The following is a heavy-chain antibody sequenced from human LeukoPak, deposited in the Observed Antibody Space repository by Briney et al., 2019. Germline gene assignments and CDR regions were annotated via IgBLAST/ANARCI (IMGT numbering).Heavy chain of an antibody. V-gene: IGHV3-23*01. Sequence: PGGSLRLSCAASGFTFSSYAMSWVRQAPGKGLEWVSAISGSGGSTYYADSVKGRFTISRDNSKNSLYLQMNSLRTEDTALYYCAKDSGGRRFWSGYYTGINFSDYMDVWGKGTTVTVSS. J-gene: IGHJ6*03. CDR3: AKDSGGRRFWSGYYTGINFSDYMDV. D-gene: IGHD3-3*01. CDR1: GFTFSSYA. CDR2: ISGSGGST.